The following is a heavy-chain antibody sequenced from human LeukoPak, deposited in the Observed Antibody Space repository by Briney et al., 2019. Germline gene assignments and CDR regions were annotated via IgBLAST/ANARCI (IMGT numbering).Heavy chain of an antibody. J-gene: IGHJ3*01. CDR3: ARVPYYYDSSGAFDV. Sequence: PSETLSLTCTVSGGSISSYYWSWIRQPPGEGLEGIGYIYYRGSTSYNPSLKSRVAISVDTSKNQFSLKLSSVTAADTAVYFCARVPYYYDSSGAFDVWGRGTMSPSLQ. D-gene: IGHD3-22*01. V-gene: IGHV4-59*01. CDR1: GGSISSYY. CDR2: IYYRGST.